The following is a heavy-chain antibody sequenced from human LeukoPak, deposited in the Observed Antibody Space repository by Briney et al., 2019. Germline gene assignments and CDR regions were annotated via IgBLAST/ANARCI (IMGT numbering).Heavy chain of an antibody. V-gene: IGHV3-66*01. CDR3: ARETASKYYYDTGGYSDY. J-gene: IGHJ4*02. CDR2: ISTDDET. CDR1: GISVSSNH. D-gene: IGHD3-22*01. Sequence: GGSLRLSCVAAGISVSSNHITWVRQAPGKGPEWISLISTDDETHYADSVKGRFTVSRDTSKNTVYLQMNSLRAEDTAVYYCARETASKYYYDTGGYSDYWGQGTLVTVSS.